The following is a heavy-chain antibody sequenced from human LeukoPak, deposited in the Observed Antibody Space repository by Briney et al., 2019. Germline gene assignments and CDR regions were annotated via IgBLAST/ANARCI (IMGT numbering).Heavy chain of an antibody. CDR1: GFTFSSYA. CDR2: IDYSGGSS. Sequence: GGSLRLSCAASGFTFSSYAMSWVRQAPGKGLEWVSSIDYSGGSSYYADPVKGRFTISRDNAKNSLYLQMNSLRAEDTAVYYCARDRGNKGYCSSTSCYPWFDPWGQGTLVTVSS. D-gene: IGHD2-2*01. J-gene: IGHJ5*02. V-gene: IGHV3-23*01. CDR3: ARDRGNKGYCSSTSCYPWFDP.